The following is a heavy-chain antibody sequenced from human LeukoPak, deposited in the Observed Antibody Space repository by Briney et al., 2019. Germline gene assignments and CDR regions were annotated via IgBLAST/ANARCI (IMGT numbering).Heavy chain of an antibody. CDR2: IYYSGGT. J-gene: IGHJ3*02. Sequence: SETLSLTCTVAGGSISSYYWSWIRQPPGNGLGWIVYIYYSGGTNYNPSLKSRVTISVDTSKNQFSLQLSSVTAADTAVYYCARRVVVPAASDDAFYIWGQGTMVTVSS. V-gene: IGHV4-59*01. CDR1: GGSISSYY. CDR3: ARRVVVPAASDDAFYI. D-gene: IGHD2-2*01.